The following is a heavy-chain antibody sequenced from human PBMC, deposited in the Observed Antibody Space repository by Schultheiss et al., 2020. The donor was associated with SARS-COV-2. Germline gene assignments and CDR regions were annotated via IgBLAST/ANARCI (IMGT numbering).Heavy chain of an antibody. CDR1: GGSISSYY. D-gene: IGHD5-18*01. V-gene: IGHV4-59*08. Sequence: SQTLSLTCTVSGGSISSYYWSWIRQPPGKGLEWIGYIYHSGSTYYNPSLKSRVTISVDTSKNQFSLKLSSVTAADTAVYYCARFGLMRGQLWPWGQGTLVTVSS. CDR3: ARFGLMRGQLWP. CDR2: IYHSGST. J-gene: IGHJ5*02.